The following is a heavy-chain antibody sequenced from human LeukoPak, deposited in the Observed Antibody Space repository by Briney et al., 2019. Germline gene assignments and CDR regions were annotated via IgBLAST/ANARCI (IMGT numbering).Heavy chain of an antibody. V-gene: IGHV1-69*04. CDR2: IIPILGIA. Sequence: SVKVSCKASGGTFSSYAISWVRQAPGQGLEWMGRIIPILGIANYAQKFQGRVTITADKSTSTAYMELSSLRSEDTAVYYCARDINTYSRRDGSFHYWGQGTLVTVSS. CDR3: ARDINTYSRRDGSFHY. CDR1: GGTFSSYA. D-gene: IGHD6-13*01. J-gene: IGHJ4*02.